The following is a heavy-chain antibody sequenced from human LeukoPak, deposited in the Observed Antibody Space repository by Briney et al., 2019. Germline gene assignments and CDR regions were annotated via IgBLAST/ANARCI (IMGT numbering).Heavy chain of an antibody. CDR3: ARYSGSYPHDAFDI. V-gene: IGHV4-59*11. D-gene: IGHD1-26*01. Sequence: SETLSLTCTVSGGSISSHYWSWIRQPPGKGLEWIGYIYYSGSTSYNPSLKSRVTISVDTSKNHFSLKLSSVTAADTAVYYCARYSGSYPHDAFDIWGQGTMVTVSS. J-gene: IGHJ3*02. CDR2: IYYSGST. CDR1: GGSISSHY.